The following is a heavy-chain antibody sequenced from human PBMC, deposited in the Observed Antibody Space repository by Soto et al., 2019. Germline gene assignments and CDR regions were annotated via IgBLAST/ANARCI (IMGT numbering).Heavy chain of an antibody. Sequence: PSETLSLTCDGSGGSFTGYYWSWIRQPPGKGLEWIGEINHSGLTNYNPSLTGRVTISLDTSKSQFSLKLSSLTAADTAFYFCARGHGRFAHWGQGTLVTVSS. J-gene: IGHJ4*02. CDR3: ARGHGRFAH. V-gene: IGHV4-34*01. CDR2: INHSGLT. CDR1: GGSFTGYY.